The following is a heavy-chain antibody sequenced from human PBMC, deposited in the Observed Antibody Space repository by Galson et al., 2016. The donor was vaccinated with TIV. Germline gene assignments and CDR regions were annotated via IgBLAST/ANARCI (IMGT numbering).Heavy chain of an antibody. CDR1: GYIFINYY. CDR2: FNPDSGAT. V-gene: IGHV1-2*02. CDR3: ARARYGAYFDY. D-gene: IGHD4-17*01. Sequence: SVKVSCKASGYIFINYYIHWVRQAPGQGLEWLGWFNPDSGATQYAQQFQGMVTMTRDTSISTAYMELTRLTPDDTAVYYCARARYGAYFDYWGQGTPVTVSS. J-gene: IGHJ4*02.